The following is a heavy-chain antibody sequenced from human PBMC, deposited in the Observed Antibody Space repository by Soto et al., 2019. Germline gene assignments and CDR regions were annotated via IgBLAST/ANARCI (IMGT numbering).Heavy chain of an antibody. Sequence: PSETLSLTCTVSGGSISSGDYCWSWIRQPPGKGLEWIGYIYYSGSTYYNPSLKSRVTISVDTSKNQFSLKLSSVTAADTAVYYCASLYSSSWYGRGDYWGQGTLVTVYS. CDR2: IYYSGST. CDR3: ASLYSSSWYGRGDY. V-gene: IGHV4-30-4*01. CDR1: GGSISSGDYC. D-gene: IGHD6-13*01. J-gene: IGHJ4*02.